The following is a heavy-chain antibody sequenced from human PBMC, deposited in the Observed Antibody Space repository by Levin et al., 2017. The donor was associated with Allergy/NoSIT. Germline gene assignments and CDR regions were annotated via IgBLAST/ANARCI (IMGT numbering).Heavy chain of an antibody. V-gene: IGHV1-8*01. CDR3: ARRIVAGGTPMGY. D-gene: IGHD6-13*01. CDR2: MNPNSGNT. Sequence: GESLKISCKASGYTFTSYDINWVRQATGQGLEWMGWMNPNSGNTGYAQTLQGRVTMTRNTSISTAFMELSSLTSEDTAVYYCARRIVAGGTPMGYWGQGTLVTVSS. CDR1: GYTFTSYD. J-gene: IGHJ4*02.